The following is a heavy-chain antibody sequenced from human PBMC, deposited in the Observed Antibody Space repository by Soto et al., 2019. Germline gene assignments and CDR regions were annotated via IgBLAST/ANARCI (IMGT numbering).Heavy chain of an antibody. CDR3: AKTIVVVAATPPYSWSDP. J-gene: IGHJ5*02. CDR2: ISYDGSNK. V-gene: IGHV3-30*18. Sequence: GGSLRLSFAASGFTFSGYGRHWVRQAPGKGLEWVAVISYDGSNKYYADSVKGRFTISRDNSKNTLYLQMNSLRAEDTAVYYFAKTIVVVAATPPYSWSDPWGQGTLVTVSS. D-gene: IGHD2-15*01. CDR1: GFTFSGYG.